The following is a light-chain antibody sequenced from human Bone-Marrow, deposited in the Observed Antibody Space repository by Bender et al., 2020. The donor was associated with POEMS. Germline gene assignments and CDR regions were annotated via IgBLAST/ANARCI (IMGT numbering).Light chain of an antibody. Sequence: QSVLTQSPSVSGTPGQRVTISCSGGTPNIGTNTVNWYQQVPGMPPKLLIYDNDKRPSGTPDRISGSKSGTSATLGITGLQTGDEADYYCGTWDGSLSGGVVFGGGTKLTVL. CDR3: GTWDGSLSGGVV. J-gene: IGLJ2*01. CDR2: DND. CDR1: TPNIGTNT. V-gene: IGLV1-51*01.